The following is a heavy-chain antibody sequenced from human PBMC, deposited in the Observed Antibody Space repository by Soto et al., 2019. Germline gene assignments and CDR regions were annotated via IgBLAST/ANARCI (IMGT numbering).Heavy chain of an antibody. V-gene: IGHV3-33*01. CDR1: GFTFSSYG. CDR3: PEGPGATRRPLAY. J-gene: IGHJ4*02. CDR2: IWYDGSNK. D-gene: IGHD6-6*01. Sequence: PGGSLRLSCAASGFTFSSYGMHWVRQAPGKGLEWVAVIWYDGSNKYYADSVKGRFTISRDNSKNTLYLQMNSLRAEDTAVYYCPEGPGATRRPLAYWGQGTLVTVSS.